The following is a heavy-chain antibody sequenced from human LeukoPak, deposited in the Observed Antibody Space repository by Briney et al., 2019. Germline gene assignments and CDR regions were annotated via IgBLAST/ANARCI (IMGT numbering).Heavy chain of an antibody. CDR1: GGTFSSYA. CDR3: ARDADTAMVTLSNYYYGMDV. J-gene: IGHJ6*04. CDR2: IIPIFGTA. D-gene: IGHD5-18*01. V-gene: IGHV1-69*13. Sequence: GASVKVSCKASGGTFSSYAISWVRQAPGQGLEWMGGIIPIFGTANYAQKFQGRVTITADESTSTAYMELSSLRSEDTAVYYCARDADTAMVTLSNYYYGMDVWGKGTTVTVSS.